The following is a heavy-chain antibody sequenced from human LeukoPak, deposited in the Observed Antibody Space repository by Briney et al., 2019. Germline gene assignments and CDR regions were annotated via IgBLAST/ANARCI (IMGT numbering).Heavy chain of an antibody. D-gene: IGHD6-19*01. Sequence: ASVKVSCKASGYTFTSYGISWVRQAPGQGLEWMGWISAYNGNTNYAQKLQGRVTMTTDTSTSTAYMELRSLRSDDTAVYYCAKLPVSYSSGWSVFDYWGQGNLVTVSS. V-gene: IGHV1-18*01. CDR3: AKLPVSYSSGWSVFDY. J-gene: IGHJ4*02. CDR1: GYTFTSYG. CDR2: ISAYNGNT.